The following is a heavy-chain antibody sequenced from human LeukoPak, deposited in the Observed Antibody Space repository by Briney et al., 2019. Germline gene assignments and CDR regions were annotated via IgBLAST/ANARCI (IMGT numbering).Heavy chain of an antibody. CDR2: ISPNDVNR. CDR1: GFNFSDYY. V-gene: IGHV3-11*01. Sequence: GGSLRLSCVGSGFNFSDYYMSWIRQAPGKGLEWISYISPNDVNRYYVDAAKGRFTVSRDNAKNSLFLQMKSLRVEDTAVYYCAGSGSPGDYWGQGTLVTVSS. D-gene: IGHD3-10*01. CDR3: AGSGSPGDY. J-gene: IGHJ4*02.